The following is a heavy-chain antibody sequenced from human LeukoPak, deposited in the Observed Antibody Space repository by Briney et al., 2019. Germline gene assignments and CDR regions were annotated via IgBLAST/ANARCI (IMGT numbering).Heavy chain of an antibody. J-gene: IGHJ4*02. Sequence: GSLRLSCAASGFTFSSYWMHWVRQAPGKGLVWISRINSDGSSTSHADSVKGRFTISRDNAKNTLYLQMNSLRAEDTAVYYCARPVCGGDCYPYDYWGQGTLVTVSS. D-gene: IGHD2-21*02. V-gene: IGHV3-74*01. CDR3: ARPVCGGDCYPYDY. CDR1: GFTFSSYW. CDR2: INSDGSST.